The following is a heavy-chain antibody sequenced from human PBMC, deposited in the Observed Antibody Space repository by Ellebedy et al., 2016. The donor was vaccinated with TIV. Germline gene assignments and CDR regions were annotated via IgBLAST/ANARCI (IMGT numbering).Heavy chain of an antibody. CDR1: KFTFSTYY. J-gene: IGHJ4*02. CDR2: ISQDGSGK. Sequence: GESLKISCVASKFTFSTYYMGWVRQAPGKGLEWVAHISQDGSGKYYVDSVKGRFTISRDNVKDSLCLQMNSLRAEDTAVYYCARDTLVGVTDSYFDYWGQGTLVTVSS. V-gene: IGHV3-7*03. D-gene: IGHD1-26*01. CDR3: ARDTLVGVTDSYFDY.